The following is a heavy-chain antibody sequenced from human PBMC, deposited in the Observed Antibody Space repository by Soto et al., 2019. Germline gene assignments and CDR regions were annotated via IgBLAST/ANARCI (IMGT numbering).Heavy chain of an antibody. CDR3: ARDIPLNYYDSSGFDY. CDR2: INPSGGST. D-gene: IGHD3-22*01. CDR1: GYTFTSYY. V-gene: IGHV1-46*01. Sequence: EASVKVSCKASGYTFTSYYMHWVRQAPGQGLEWMGIINPSGGSTSYAQKFQGRVTMTRDTSTSTVYMELSSLRSEDTAVYYCARDIPLNYYDSSGFDYWGQGTLVTVSS. J-gene: IGHJ4*02.